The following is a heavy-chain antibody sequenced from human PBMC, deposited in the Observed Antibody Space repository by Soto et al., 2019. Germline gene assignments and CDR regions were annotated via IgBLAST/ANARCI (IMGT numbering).Heavy chain of an antibody. V-gene: IGHV4-61*01. CDR2: ISYSERA. J-gene: IGHJ4*02. CDR3: ARDTYYYDTNGYYYFDY. Sequence: SETLSLTCTVSGDSVTSGTYYWTWIRQTPGKGLEWIGYISYSERANYNPFLKSRVTISIDTSKNQFSLKLSSVTAADTAVYYCARDTYYYDTNGYYYFDYWGRGTLVTVSS. D-gene: IGHD3-22*01. CDR1: GDSVTSGTYY.